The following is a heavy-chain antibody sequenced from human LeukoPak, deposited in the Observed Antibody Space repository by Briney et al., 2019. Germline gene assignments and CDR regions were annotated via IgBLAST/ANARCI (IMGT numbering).Heavy chain of an antibody. D-gene: IGHD3-10*01. V-gene: IGHV3-30*07. CDR3: TTESTGSGSFRELFYYYYYYMDV. CDR1: GFTFSNYA. J-gene: IGHJ6*03. Sequence: PGKSLRLSCAASGFTFSNYAMHWVRQAPGKGLEWVSLISSGGTYEYYADSVKGRFTISRDNSKNTLYLQMNSLKTEDTAVYYRTTESTGSGSFRELFYYYYYYMDVWGKGTTVTVSS. CDR2: ISSGGTYE.